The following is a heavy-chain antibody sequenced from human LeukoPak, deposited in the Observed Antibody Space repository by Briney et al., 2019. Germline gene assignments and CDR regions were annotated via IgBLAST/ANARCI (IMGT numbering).Heavy chain of an antibody. V-gene: IGHV1-18*01. D-gene: IGHD1/OR15-1a*01. CDR1: GYTFTTYD. J-gene: IGHJ4*02. CDR2: ISAYNGYT. CDR3: ARVGTGTRSFDY. Sequence: ASVKVSCKTSGYTFTTYDINWVRQAPGQGLEWMGRISAYNGYTNYGQKLQGRVTMTTDTSTSTAYMELRSLRSDDTAVYYCARVGTGTRSFDYWAREPWSPSPQ.